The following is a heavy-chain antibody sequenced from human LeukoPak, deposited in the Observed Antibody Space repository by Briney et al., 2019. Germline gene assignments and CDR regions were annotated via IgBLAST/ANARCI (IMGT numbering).Heavy chain of an antibody. CDR3: ARGVNGNSDY. J-gene: IGHJ4*02. D-gene: IGHD2-8*01. CDR2: INPEGSST. V-gene: IGHV3-74*01. CDR1: GFTFSSYW. Sequence: GGSLRLSCAASGFTFSSYWMYWVRQAPGKGLVWVSRINPEGSSTTYADSVKGRFSISRDNAKNTLYLQMNSLRAEDTAIYFCARGVNGNSDYWGQGTLVTVSS.